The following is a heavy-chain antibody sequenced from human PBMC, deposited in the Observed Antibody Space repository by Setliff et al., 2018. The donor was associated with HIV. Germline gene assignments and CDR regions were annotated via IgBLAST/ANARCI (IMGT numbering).Heavy chain of an antibody. V-gene: IGHV4-38-2*02. D-gene: IGHD3-22*01. CDR3: ASRVYYYDSNNFLREEGFDP. J-gene: IGHJ5*02. CDR2: IHHSGTA. Sequence: SETLSLTCTVSGYSISSGYYWGWIRQPPGKGLEWIGSIHHSGTAYDNPSLKSRVTISGDKSKNQFSLKLSSVTAADSAVYYCASRVYYYDSNNFLREEGFDPWGQGTLVTVSS. CDR1: GYSISSGYY.